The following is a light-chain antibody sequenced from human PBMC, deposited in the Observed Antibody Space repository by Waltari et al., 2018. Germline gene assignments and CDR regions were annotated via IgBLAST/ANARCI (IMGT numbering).Light chain of an antibody. V-gene: IGKV1-27*01. CDR3: QRYDSVPRT. Sequence: QMTQSPSSLSASVGDRVTITCRASQGIENFLAWYQQKPGKAPRLLIYGAFTLQSGAPSRFSGSMSGTDFTLTISDLQPDDVATYYCQRYDSVPRTFGQGTKVEI. CDR1: QGIENF. J-gene: IGKJ1*01. CDR2: GAF.